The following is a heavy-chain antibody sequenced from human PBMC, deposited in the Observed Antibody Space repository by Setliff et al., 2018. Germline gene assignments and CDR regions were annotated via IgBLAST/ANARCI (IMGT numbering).Heavy chain of an antibody. CDR3: ARVTGFSYMDV. Sequence: SETLSLTCTVSGGSISSGGYYWSWIRQHPGKGLEWIGYIYYSGSTYYNPSLKSRVTISVDTSKNQISLRLSSVTAADTAVYFCARVTGFSYMDVWGKGTTVTVSS. CDR2: IYYSGST. D-gene: IGHD3-3*01. V-gene: IGHV4-31*03. CDR1: GGSISSGGYY. J-gene: IGHJ6*03.